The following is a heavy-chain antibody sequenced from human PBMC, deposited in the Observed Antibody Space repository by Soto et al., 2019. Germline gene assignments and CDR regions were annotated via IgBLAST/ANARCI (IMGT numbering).Heavy chain of an antibody. CDR2: IIPIFGTA. J-gene: IGHJ4*02. V-gene: IGHV1-69*13. Sequence: SVKVSCKASGGTFSSYAISWVRQAPGQGLEWMGGIIPIFGTANYAQKFQGRVTITADESTSTAYMELSSLRSEDTAVYYCARDPTVTFPTFDYWGQGTLVTVSS. D-gene: IGHD3-16*01. CDR1: GGTFSSYA. CDR3: ARDPTVTFPTFDY.